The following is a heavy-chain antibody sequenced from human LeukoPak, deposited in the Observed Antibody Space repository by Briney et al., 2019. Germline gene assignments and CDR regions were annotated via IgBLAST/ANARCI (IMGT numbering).Heavy chain of an antibody. V-gene: IGHV4-30-4*07. CDR2: IYYSRNT. CDR1: VHSFSSGGYA. Sequence: SQTLSLTCAVSVHSFSSGGYAWPSIRQPPGKGLEWLGYIYYSRNTYYNPSLKSRVTISVDTSKNQLSLKLSSVTAADTAVYYCARVPRAMYYYYYMDVWGKGTTVTVSS. CDR3: ARVPRAMYYYYYMDV. J-gene: IGHJ6*03. D-gene: IGHD2-2*01.